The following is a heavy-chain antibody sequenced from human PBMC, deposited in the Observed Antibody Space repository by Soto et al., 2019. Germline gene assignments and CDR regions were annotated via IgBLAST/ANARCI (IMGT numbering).Heavy chain of an antibody. Sequence: HLQLQESGPGQVKPSETLSLTCTVSGDSISSSTYYWAWTRQPPGKGLEWIGSINYSGRTYYSPSVKSRITITVDTPNNQYSLKLHSVTATDTAVYYCERLFGCSGGSCYFDPWGQGTLVTVSS. J-gene: IGHJ5*02. V-gene: IGHV4-39*01. CDR1: GDSISSSTYY. D-gene: IGHD2-15*01. CDR3: ERLFGCSGGSCYFDP. CDR2: INYSGRT.